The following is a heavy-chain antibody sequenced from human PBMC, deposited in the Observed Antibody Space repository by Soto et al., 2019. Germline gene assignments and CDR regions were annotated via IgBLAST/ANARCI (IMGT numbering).Heavy chain of an antibody. J-gene: IGHJ6*02. D-gene: IGHD1-1*01. CDR1: GDSISSADYY. Sequence: SETLSLTCTVSGDSISSADYYWSWIRQTTGKGLEWIGHIFYSGTTYYNPSLKSRLTISLDTSKNHFTLRLTSVTAADTAVYNCARDLWVEPELYYYGMDVWGQGTTVTVSS. CDR3: ARDLWVEPELYYYGMDV. CDR2: IFYSGTT. V-gene: IGHV4-30-4*01.